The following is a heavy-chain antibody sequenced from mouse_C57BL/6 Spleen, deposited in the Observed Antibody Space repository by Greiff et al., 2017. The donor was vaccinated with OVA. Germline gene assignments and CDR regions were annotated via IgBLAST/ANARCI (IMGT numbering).Heavy chain of an antibody. CDR1: GYTFTSYW. D-gene: IGHD2-5*01. CDR3: ARNSNYRAMDY. Sequence: QVQLQQSGAELVKPGASVKLSCKASGYTFTSYWMQWVKQRPGQGLEWIGEIDPSDSYTNYNQKFKGKATLTVDTSSSTAYMQLSSLTSEDSAVYYGARNSNYRAMDYWGQGTSVTVSS. V-gene: IGHV1-50*01. CDR2: IDPSDSYT. J-gene: IGHJ4*01.